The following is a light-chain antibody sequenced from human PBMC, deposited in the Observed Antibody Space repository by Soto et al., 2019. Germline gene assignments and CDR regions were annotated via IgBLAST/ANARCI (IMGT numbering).Light chain of an antibody. CDR1: SGHSSYA. Sequence: QAVVTQSPSASASLGASVKLTCTLSSGHSSYAIAWHQQQPEKGPRYLMKLNSDGSHSKGDGIPDRFSGSSSGAERYLTISSLQSEDEADYYCQTWGTGIHVVFDGGTKLTVL. CDR2: LNSDGSH. J-gene: IGLJ2*01. CDR3: QTWGTGIHVV. V-gene: IGLV4-69*01.